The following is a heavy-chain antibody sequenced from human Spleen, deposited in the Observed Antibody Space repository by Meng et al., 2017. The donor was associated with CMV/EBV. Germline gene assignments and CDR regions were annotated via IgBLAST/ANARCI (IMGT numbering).Heavy chain of an antibody. J-gene: IGHJ6*02. CDR3: ARDRKGSTIFGVVIRSYHYYGMDV. Sequence: SVKVSCKASGGTFSSYAISWVRQAPGQGLEWMGGIIPILGIANYAQKFQGRVTITADKSTSTAYMELSSLRSEDTAVYYCARDRKGSTIFGVVIRSYHYYGMDVWGQGTTVTVSS. V-gene: IGHV1-69*10. D-gene: IGHD3-3*01. CDR2: IIPILGIA. CDR1: GGTFSSYA.